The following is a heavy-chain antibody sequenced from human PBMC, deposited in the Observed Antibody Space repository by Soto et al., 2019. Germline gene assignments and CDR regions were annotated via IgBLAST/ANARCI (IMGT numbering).Heavy chain of an antibody. J-gene: IGHJ4*02. CDR2: IIPIFGTA. D-gene: IGHD3-22*01. CDR1: GGTFSRYA. Sequence: SVKVSCKASGGTFSRYAISWVRQAPGQGLEWMGGIIPIFGTANYAQKFQGRVTITADESTSTAYMELSSLRSEDTAVYYCARDRTVRYYDRSGSYPSYFAYWGQVPLVIVCS. CDR3: ARDRTVRYYDRSGSYPSYFAY. V-gene: IGHV1-69*13.